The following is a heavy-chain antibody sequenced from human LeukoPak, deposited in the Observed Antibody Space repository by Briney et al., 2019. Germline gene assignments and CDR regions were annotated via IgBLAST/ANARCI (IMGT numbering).Heavy chain of an antibody. V-gene: IGHV3-30*02. Sequence: GGSLRLSCAASGFTFSSYGMHWVRQAPGKGLEWVAFIRYDGSNEYYADSVKGRFTISRDNSKSTLYLQMNSLRAEDTAVYYCAKVRGGDFWSGYYTAYFDYWGQGTLVTVSS. CDR2: IRYDGSNE. D-gene: IGHD3-3*01. J-gene: IGHJ4*02. CDR1: GFTFSSYG. CDR3: AKVRGGDFWSGYYTAYFDY.